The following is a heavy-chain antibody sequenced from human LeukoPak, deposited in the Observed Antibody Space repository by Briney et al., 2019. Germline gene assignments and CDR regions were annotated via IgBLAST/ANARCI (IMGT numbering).Heavy chain of an antibody. Sequence: GGSLRLSCVASGFTFSSYWMTWVRQAPGKGLEWVSAISGSGGSTYYADSVKGRFTISRDNSKNTLYLQMNSLRAEDTAVYYCAKDASSGWPNWFDPWGQGTLVTVSS. V-gene: IGHV3-23*01. CDR2: ISGSGGST. CDR3: AKDASSGWPNWFDP. D-gene: IGHD6-19*01. CDR1: GFTFSSYW. J-gene: IGHJ5*02.